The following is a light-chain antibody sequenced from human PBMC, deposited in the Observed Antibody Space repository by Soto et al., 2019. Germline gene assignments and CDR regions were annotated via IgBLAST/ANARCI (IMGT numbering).Light chain of an antibody. Sequence: DIQVTLSLSSLSASVGDRVTITCRSSQTISTFLHWFQQKPGKAPNLLIYKASSLESGVPSRFSGSGSGTEFTLTISSLQPDDFATYYCQQYNSYPLTFGGGTKVDIK. CDR2: KAS. CDR3: QQYNSYPLT. CDR1: QTISTF. J-gene: IGKJ4*01. V-gene: IGKV1-5*03.